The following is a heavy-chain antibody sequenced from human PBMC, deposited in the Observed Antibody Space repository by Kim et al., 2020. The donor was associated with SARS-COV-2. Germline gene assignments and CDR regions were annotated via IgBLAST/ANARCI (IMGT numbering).Heavy chain of an antibody. J-gene: IGHJ4*02. Sequence: SETLSLTCTVSGGSISSYYWSWIRQPPGKGLEWIGYIYYSGSTNYNPSLKSRVTISVDTSKNQFSLKLSSGTAADTAVYYCARDSIAAAGRWYFDYWGQG. D-gene: IGHD6-13*01. CDR3: ARDSIAAAGRWYFDY. V-gene: IGHV4-59*01. CDR1: GGSISSYY. CDR2: IYYSGST.